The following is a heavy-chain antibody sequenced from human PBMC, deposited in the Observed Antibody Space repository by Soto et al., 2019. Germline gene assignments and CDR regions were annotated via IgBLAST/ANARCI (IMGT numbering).Heavy chain of an antibody. CDR1: GFTFSDSY. CDR3: ARYYDSSGPDL. Sequence: PGGSLRLSCAASGFTFSDSYMSWIRQAPGKGLEWVALISYDGSNKYYADSVKGRFTISRDNSKNTLYLQMNSLRAEDTAVYYCARYYDSSGPDLWGRGTLVTVSS. J-gene: IGHJ2*01. CDR2: ISYDGSNK. D-gene: IGHD3-22*01. V-gene: IGHV3-30-3*01.